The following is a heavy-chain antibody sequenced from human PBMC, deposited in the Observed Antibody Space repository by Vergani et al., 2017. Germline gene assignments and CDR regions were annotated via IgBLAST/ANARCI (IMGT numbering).Heavy chain of an antibody. CDR2: ISAYNGNT. CDR1: GYTFTSYG. V-gene: IGHV1-18*01. Sequence: QVQLVQSGAEVKKPGASVKVSCKASGYTFTSYGISWVRQAPGQGLEWMVWISAYNGNTNYAQKLQGRVTMTEDTSSDTAYMERSSLRSEDTAVYYCATFQWLVQLGAFDIWGQGTMVTVSS. CDR3: ATFQWLVQLGAFDI. J-gene: IGHJ3*02. D-gene: IGHD6-19*01.